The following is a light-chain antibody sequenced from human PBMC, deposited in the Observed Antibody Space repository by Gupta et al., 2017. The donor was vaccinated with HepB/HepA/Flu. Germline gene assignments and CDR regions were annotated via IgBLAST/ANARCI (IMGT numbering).Light chain of an antibody. V-gene: IGLV2-23*02. CDR2: EVS. CDR1: SSDVGSYNL. J-gene: IGLJ2*01. Sequence: QSALTQPASVSGSPGQSITISCTGTSSDVGSYNLVSGYQQHPGKDPKLMIYEVSRRPAVGANRFSGSESATTAPPTIAGREAEDDDYYYCSAEAGSSVVFGGGTKLTVL. CDR3: SAEAGSSVV.